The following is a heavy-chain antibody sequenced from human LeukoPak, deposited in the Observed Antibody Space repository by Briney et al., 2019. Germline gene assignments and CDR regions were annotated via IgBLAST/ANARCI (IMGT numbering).Heavy chain of an antibody. J-gene: IGHJ4*02. CDR1: GGSISSSY. V-gene: IGHV4-59*08. D-gene: IGHD3-22*01. CDR2: MQYGGST. CDR3: ARRFVYSGGYYYDDF. Sequence: SSETLSLTCTVSGGSISSSYWSWIRQPPGKGLEWIGYMQYGGSTNYNPSLKSRVSISLDTTENQFSLKLSSVTAADTAVYFCARRFVYSGGYYYDDFWGQGTLVTVSS.